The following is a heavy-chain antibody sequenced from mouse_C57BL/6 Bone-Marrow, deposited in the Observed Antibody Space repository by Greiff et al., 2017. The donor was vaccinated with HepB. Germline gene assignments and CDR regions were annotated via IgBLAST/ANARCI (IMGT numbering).Heavy chain of an antibody. CDR2: IDPENGDT. J-gene: IGHJ3*01. CDR3: TTLDLLWLRRRGD. D-gene: IGHD2-2*01. Sequence: VQLQQSGAELVRPGASVKLSCTASGFNIKDDYMHWVKQRPEQGLEWIGWIDPENGDTEYASKFQGKATITADTSSNTAYLQLSSLPSEDTAVYYCTTLDLLWLRRRGDWGQGTLVTVSA. V-gene: IGHV14-4*01. CDR1: GFNIKDDY.